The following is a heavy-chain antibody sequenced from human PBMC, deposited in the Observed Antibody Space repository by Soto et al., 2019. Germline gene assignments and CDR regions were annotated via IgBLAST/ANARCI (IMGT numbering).Heavy chain of an antibody. J-gene: IGHJ4*02. CDR3: ARANAYNYVRYFFDF. Sequence: SETLSLTCTLSGCPFSDDAHLWSWLRQSPGMGLEWMGHISSSERASYNPSLQSQLSISRDTSKKQFSLSLTSVTAADTAVYFCARANAYNYVRYFFDFWGQGALVTVS. CDR1: GCPFSDDAHL. D-gene: IGHD5-12*01. V-gene: IGHV4-30-4*01. CDR2: ISSSERA.